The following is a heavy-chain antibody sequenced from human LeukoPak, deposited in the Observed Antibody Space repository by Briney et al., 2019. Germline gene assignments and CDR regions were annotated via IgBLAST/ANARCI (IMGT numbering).Heavy chain of an antibody. J-gene: IGHJ4*02. CDR1: GSTFSSYS. D-gene: IGHD6-19*01. V-gene: IGHV3-21*01. Sequence: PGGSLRLSCAASGSTFSSYSMNWVRQAPGKGLEWVSSISSSSSYIYYADSVKGRFTISRDNSKNTLYLQMNSLRAEDTAVYYCAKPRNPHAGYSSGGYFDYWGQGTLVTVSS. CDR2: ISSSSSYI. CDR3: AKPRNPHAGYSSGGYFDY.